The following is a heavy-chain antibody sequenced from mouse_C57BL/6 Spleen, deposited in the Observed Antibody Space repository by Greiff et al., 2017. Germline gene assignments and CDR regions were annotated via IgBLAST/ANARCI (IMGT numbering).Heavy chain of an antibody. CDR3: ASSPYYGGGYYAMDY. J-gene: IGHJ4*01. D-gene: IGHD1-1*01. V-gene: IGHV3-6*01. CDR2: ISYDGSN. CDR1: GYSITSGYY. Sequence: ESGPGLVKPSQSLSLTCSVTGYSITSGYYWNWIRQFPGNKLEWMGYISYDGSNNYNPSLKNRISITRDTSKNQFFLKLNSVTTEDTATYYCASSPYYGGGYYAMDYWGQGTSVTVSS.